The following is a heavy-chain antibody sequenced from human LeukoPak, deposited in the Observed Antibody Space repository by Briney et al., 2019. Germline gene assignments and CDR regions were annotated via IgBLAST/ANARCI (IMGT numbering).Heavy chain of an antibody. CDR1: GYTFTSYY. CDR3: ARGFQVPAAMPSHFDY. J-gene: IGHJ4*02. Sequence: ASVKVSCKASGYTFTSYYMHWVRQAPGQGLEGMGIINPSGGSTSYAQKFQGRVTMTRDTSTSTVYMELSSLRSEDTAVYYCARGFQVPAAMPSHFDYWGQGTLVTVSS. D-gene: IGHD2-2*01. V-gene: IGHV1-46*01. CDR2: INPSGGST.